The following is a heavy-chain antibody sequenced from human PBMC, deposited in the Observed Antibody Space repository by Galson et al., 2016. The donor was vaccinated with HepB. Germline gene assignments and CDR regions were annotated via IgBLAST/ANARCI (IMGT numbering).Heavy chain of an antibody. CDR2: IWHDGSNK. J-gene: IGHJ2*01. D-gene: IGHD6-6*01. Sequence: SLRLSCAASAFTFRTYGMHWVRQAPGKGLEWVALIWHDGSNKYYADSVKGRFAISRDNSKNALYLQMNSLRAEDTAVYFCARAARPHWYFDLWGRGTLVTVSS. CDR3: ARAARPHWYFDL. CDR1: AFTFRTYG. V-gene: IGHV3-33*01.